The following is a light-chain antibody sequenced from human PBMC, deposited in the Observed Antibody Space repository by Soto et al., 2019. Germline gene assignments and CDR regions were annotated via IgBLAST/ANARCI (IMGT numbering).Light chain of an antibody. V-gene: IGKV1-39*01. J-gene: IGKJ1*01. CDR1: QTIASD. Sequence: DIQMTHSPSSLSASVGDRVTITCRASQTIASDLNWYQQRPGKAPKLLIYAASNLQSGVPSRFSGSGSGTDFTFIISSLQPEDSATYYCPQTYSTPGWTFGQGTKVDIK. CDR2: AAS. CDR3: PQTYSTPGWT.